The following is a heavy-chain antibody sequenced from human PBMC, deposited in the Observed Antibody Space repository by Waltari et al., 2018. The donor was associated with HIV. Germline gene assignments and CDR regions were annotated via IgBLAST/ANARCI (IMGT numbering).Heavy chain of an antibody. V-gene: IGHV3-23*01. CDR2: IGGGDDI. Sequence: EVQLLESGGGLVQPGVSLRISCPAFGFPFRPSAIPWVRQAPEKGLECVSGIGGGDDIYYAESVKGRFTISRDNSKNTVYLQMKSLRVEDTAIYYCARDRLHSNGLWDPAEHWGQGTLVTVSS. CDR3: ARDRLHSNGLWDPAEH. J-gene: IGHJ4*02. CDR1: GFPFRPSA. D-gene: IGHD2-8*01.